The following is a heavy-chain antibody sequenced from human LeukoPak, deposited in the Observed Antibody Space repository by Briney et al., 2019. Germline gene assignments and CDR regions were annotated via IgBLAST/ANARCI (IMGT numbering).Heavy chain of an antibody. D-gene: IGHD2-2*02. J-gene: IGHJ4*02. CDR2: INHSGGT. CDR3: ASNCSSTSCYTRGFAY. CDR1: GGSIISYY. Sequence: SETLSLTCTVSGGSIISYYWSWICQPPGKGLEWIWAINHSGGTNYNPSPKCRVTVSLEKTKNQSPLKLSSVTAADTAVYYCASNCSSTSCYTRGFAYWGQGKLVTVSS. V-gene: IGHV4-34*01.